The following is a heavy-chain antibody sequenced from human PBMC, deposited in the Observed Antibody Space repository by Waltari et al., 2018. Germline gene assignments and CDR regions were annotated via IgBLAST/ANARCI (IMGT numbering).Heavy chain of an antibody. CDR1: GGSISSGDYY. CDR3: ATQRGSLITFGGIIDY. CDR2: IYYSGGT. J-gene: IGHJ4*02. V-gene: IGHV4-30-4*08. D-gene: IGHD3-16*01. Sequence: QVQLQESGPGLVKPSQTLSLTCTVSGGSISSGDYYWSWIRQPPGKGLEWIGYIYYSGGTYYNPSLKSRVTIAVDTSKNQFALKLSSGTAADTAGYYCATQRGSLITFGGIIDYWGQGTLVTVSS.